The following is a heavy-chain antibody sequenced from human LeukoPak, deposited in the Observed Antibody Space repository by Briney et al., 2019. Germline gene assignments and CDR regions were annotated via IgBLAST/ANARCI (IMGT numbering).Heavy chain of an antibody. CDR1: GGSFSGYY. J-gene: IGHJ4*02. CDR3: ARGVYYDSSGYSNFGY. CDR2: INHSGST. Sequence: SETLSLTCAVYGGSFSGYYWSWIRQPPGKGLEWIGEINHSGSTNYNPSLKSRVTISVDTSKNQFSLKLSSVTAADTAVYYCARGVYYDSSGYSNFGYWGQGTLVTVSS. V-gene: IGHV4-34*01. D-gene: IGHD3-22*01.